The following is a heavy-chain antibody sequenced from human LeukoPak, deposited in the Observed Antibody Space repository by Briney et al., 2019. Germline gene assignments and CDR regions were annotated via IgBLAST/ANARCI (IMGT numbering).Heavy chain of an antibody. CDR3: ARDSSGYYSNWFDP. V-gene: IGHV3-7*01. J-gene: IGHJ5*02. Sequence: PGGSLRLSCAASGFTLSSYWMSWVRQAPGKGLEWVANIKQDGSEKYYVDSVKGRFTISRDNAKNSLYLQMNSLRAEDTAVYYCARDSSGYYSNWFDPWGQGTLVTVSS. CDR1: GFTLSSYW. D-gene: IGHD3-22*01. CDR2: IKQDGSEK.